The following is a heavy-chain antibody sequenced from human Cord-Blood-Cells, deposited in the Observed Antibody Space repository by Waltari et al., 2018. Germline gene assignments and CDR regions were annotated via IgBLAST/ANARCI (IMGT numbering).Heavy chain of an antibody. CDR2: MNPNSGNA. Sequence: QVQLVQSGAEVKKPGASVKASCKASGYTFTRYDITWVRQATRQGLEWMGWMNPNSGNAGYAQKFQGRVTMTRNTPISTAYRELSSLRSEDTAVYYGARGLAVGAHNGYWGQGTLVTVSS. D-gene: IGHD1-26*01. V-gene: IGHV1-8*01. CDR3: ARGLAVGAHNGY. J-gene: IGHJ4*02. CDR1: GYTFTRYD.